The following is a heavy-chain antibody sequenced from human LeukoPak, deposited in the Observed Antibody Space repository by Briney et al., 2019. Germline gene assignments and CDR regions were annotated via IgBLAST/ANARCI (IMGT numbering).Heavy chain of an antibody. CDR2: IYYSGST. Sequence: SETLSLTCTVSGGSISSSSYYWGWIRQPPGKGLEWIGSIYYSGSTYYNPSLKSRVTISVDTSKNQFSLKLSSVTAADTAVYYCARRYSSSWYVWFDPWGQGTLVTVS. CDR1: GGSISSSSYY. D-gene: IGHD6-13*01. J-gene: IGHJ5*02. CDR3: ARRYSSSWYVWFDP. V-gene: IGHV4-39*01.